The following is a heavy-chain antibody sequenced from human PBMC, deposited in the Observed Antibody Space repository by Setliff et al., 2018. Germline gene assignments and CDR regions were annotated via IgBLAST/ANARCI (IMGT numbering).Heavy chain of an antibody. CDR3: TREASVDFWSGYPYYYYMDV. J-gene: IGHJ6*03. CDR1: GFAFSTYS. V-gene: IGHV3-48*01. CDR2: ISSSSSTI. Sequence: PGGSLRLSCAASGFAFSTYSMNWVRQAPGKGLEWVSYISSSSSTIYYADSVKGRFTISRDNAKNSLYLQMNSLRTEDTAVYYCTREASVDFWSGYPYYYYMDVWGKGTTVTVSS. D-gene: IGHD3-3*01.